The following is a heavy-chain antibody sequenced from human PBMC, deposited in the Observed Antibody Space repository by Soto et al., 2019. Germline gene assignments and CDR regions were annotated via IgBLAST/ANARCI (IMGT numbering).Heavy chain of an antibody. J-gene: IGHJ5*02. CDR3: AGEGSAVGTGWLDP. V-gene: IGHV1-8*01. CDR2: MNPNSGNT. D-gene: IGHD6-13*01. Sequence: QVQLVQSGAEVKKPGASVKVSCKASGYTFTSYDINWVRQATGQGLEWMGWMNPNSGNTGYAQKFQGRVTMTRNTSIRTASTDLSSLRSEDTAGYYCAGEGSAVGTGWLDPWGQGTLVTVSS. CDR1: GYTFTSYD.